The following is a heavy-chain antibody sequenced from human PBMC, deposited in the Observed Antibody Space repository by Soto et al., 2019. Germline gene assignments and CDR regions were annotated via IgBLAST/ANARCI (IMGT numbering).Heavy chain of an antibody. CDR3: ARGWRYCSSTSCYLGYYGMDV. D-gene: IGHD2-2*01. CDR1: GGSISSSSYY. CDR2: IYYSGST. V-gene: IGHV4-30-4*01. J-gene: IGHJ6*02. Sequence: SETLSLTCTVSGGSISSSSYYWSWIRQPPGKGLEWIGYIYYSGSTYYNPSLKSRVTISVDTSKNQFSLKLSSVTAADTAVYYCARGWRYCSSTSCYLGYYGMDVWGQGTTVTVSS.